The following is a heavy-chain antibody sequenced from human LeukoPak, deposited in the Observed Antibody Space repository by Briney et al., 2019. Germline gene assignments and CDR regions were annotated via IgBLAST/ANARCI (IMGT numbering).Heavy chain of an antibody. D-gene: IGHD6-13*01. V-gene: IGHV4-38-2*01. CDR3: ARGEQQLDFDWFDP. J-gene: IGHJ5*02. Sequence: SETLSLTCAVSGYSISSGYYWGWIRQPPGKGLEWIGSIYHSGSTYYNPSLKSRVTISADTSKNQFSLKLSSVTAADTAVYYCARGEQQLDFDWFDPWGQGTLVTVSS. CDR2: IYHSGST. CDR1: GYSISSGYY.